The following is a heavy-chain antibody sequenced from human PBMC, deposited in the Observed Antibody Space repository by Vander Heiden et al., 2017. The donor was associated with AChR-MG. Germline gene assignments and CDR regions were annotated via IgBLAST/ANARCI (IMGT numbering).Heavy chain of an antibody. CDR1: GFTFSSYA. CDR3: AKRSGYVDY. J-gene: IGHJ4*02. CDR2: SSGSGGGT. V-gene: IGHV3-23*01. D-gene: IGHD3-3*01. Sequence: EVQLLESGGGFVQPGGSLRLYWVASGFTFSSYAMSWVRQAPGKGLEWVSVSSGSGGGTYYADSVKGRFTISRDNPKNTLYLQMNSLRAEDTAVYYCAKRSGYVDYWGQGTLVTVSS.